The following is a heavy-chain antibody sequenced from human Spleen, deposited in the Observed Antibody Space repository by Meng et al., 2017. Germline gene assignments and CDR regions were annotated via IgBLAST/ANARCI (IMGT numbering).Heavy chain of an antibody. J-gene: IGHJ3*02. D-gene: IGHD3-10*01. Sequence: GSLRPSCAVSGGPIRNTKWSSWVRQSPAKGLEWLGQVYHSGSTYCNSSLKSRVTISVDKYKNQFSLRLSSVTASDTAVYYCARGGDYPPKTGNDAFDIWGPGTRVTVSS. CDR3: ARGGDYPPKTGNDAFDI. V-gene: IGHV4-4*02. CDR2: VYHSGST. CDR1: GGPIRNTKW.